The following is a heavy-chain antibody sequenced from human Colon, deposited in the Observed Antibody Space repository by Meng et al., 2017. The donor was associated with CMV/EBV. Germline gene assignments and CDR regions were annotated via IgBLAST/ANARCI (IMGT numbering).Heavy chain of an antibody. V-gene: IGHV1-18*01. CDR1: GYTFTSYG. CDR2: MNPNHGGA. Sequence: ASVKVSCKASGYTFTSYGISWVRQAPGQGLEWMGWMNPNHGGAQYAPKFQGRVTMNRDTATTTAYMEVSGLTSDDTAVYYCAIKLGLAVADKREASSLGYWGQGTLVTVSS. CDR3: AIKLGLAVADKREASSLGY. D-gene: IGHD6-19*01. J-gene: IGHJ4*02.